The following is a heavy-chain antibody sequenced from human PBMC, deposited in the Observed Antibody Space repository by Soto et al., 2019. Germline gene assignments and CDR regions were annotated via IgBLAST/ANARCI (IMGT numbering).Heavy chain of an antibody. V-gene: IGHV4-59*01. D-gene: IGHD6-19*01. CDR1: GGSISSYY. CDR3: ARDLRAVAGLNWFDP. Sequence: PSETLSLTCTVSGGSISSYYWSWIRQPPGKGLEWIGYIYYSGSTNYNPSLKSRVTISVDTSKNQFSLKLSSVTAADTAVYYCARDLRAVAGLNWFDPWGQGTLVTVSS. J-gene: IGHJ5*02. CDR2: IYYSGST.